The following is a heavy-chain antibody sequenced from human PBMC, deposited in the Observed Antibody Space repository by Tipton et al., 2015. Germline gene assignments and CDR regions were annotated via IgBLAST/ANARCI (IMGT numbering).Heavy chain of an antibody. CDR3: ARDLEHGMDV. D-gene: IGHD5-24*01. V-gene: IGHV4-61*01. CDR2: ISQRDGP. Sequence: TLSLTCAVSGGSVSSPSYYWSWIRQPPGKGLEWIGYISQRDGPNYNPSLKSRVTISVDTSKNQVFLNLTSVTAADTAVYFCARDLEHGMDVWGQGTTVTVS. CDR1: GGSVSSPSYY. J-gene: IGHJ6*02.